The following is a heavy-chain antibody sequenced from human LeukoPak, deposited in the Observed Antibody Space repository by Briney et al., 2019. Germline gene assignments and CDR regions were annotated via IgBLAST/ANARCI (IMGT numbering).Heavy chain of an antibody. CDR1: GFTVSSNY. J-gene: IGHJ4*02. V-gene: IGHV3-66*01. CDR2: IYSGGTT. Sequence: PGGSLRLSCAASGFTVSSNYMSWVRQAPGKGLEWVSIIYSGGTTYYADSVKGRFTTSRDNSKNTLYLQMNSLRAEDTAVYYCAREVLDTAMALGYWGQGTLVTVSS. D-gene: IGHD5-18*01. CDR3: AREVLDTAMALGY.